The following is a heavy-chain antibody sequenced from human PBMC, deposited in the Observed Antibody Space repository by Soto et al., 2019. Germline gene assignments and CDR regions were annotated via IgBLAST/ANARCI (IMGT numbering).Heavy chain of an antibody. CDR2: INHSGST. J-gene: IGHJ3*02. D-gene: IGHD6-19*01. Sequence: SETLSLTCAVYGGSFSGYYWSWIRQPPGKGLEWIGEINHSGSTNYNPSLKSRVTISVDTSKNQFSLKLSSVTAADTAVYYCARSRQWLVHDAFDIWGQGTMVTVS. V-gene: IGHV4-34*01. CDR1: GGSFSGYY. CDR3: ARSRQWLVHDAFDI.